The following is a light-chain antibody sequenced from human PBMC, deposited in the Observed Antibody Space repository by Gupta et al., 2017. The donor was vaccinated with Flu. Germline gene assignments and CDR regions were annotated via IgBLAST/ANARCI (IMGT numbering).Light chain of an antibody. V-gene: IGLV3-21*02. J-gene: IGLJ3*02. CDR1: NIGGKT. CDR3: PVWVSSSDQGV. Sequence: TCGGNNIGGKTVHWYQQKPGQAPVVAVYDESDRPSGIPERFSGSNSGNTAKLTISRVEAGDEADYSGPVWVSSSDQGVFGGGTKLAVL. CDR2: DES.